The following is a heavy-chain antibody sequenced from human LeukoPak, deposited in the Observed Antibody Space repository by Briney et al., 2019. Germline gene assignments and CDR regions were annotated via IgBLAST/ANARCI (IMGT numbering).Heavy chain of an antibody. CDR2: INHSGST. D-gene: IGHD3-10*01. CDR3: ARDLRPNGSGSYYPLAFDP. CDR1: GGSFSGYY. J-gene: IGHJ5*02. V-gene: IGHV4-34*01. Sequence: ASETLSLTCAVYGGSFSGYYWSWIRQPPGKGLEWIGEINHSGSTNYNPSLKSRVTISVDTSKNQFSLKLSSVTAADTAVYYCARDLRPNGSGSYYPLAFDPWGQGTLVTVSS.